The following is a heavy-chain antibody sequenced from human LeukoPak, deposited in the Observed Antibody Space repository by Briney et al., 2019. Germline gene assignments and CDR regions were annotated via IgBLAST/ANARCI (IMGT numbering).Heavy chain of an antibody. CDR3: ARGAQTYYDKAPVDY. D-gene: IGHD3-22*01. CDR1: GGSFSGYY. V-gene: IGHV4-34*01. Sequence: SETLSLTCAVYGGSFSGYYWSWLRQPPGKGLEWIGEINHSGSTNHNPSLKSRVTISVDTSKSQFSLKLNSMTAADTAVYYCARGAQTYYDKAPVDYWGQGTLVTVSS. CDR2: INHSGST. J-gene: IGHJ4*02.